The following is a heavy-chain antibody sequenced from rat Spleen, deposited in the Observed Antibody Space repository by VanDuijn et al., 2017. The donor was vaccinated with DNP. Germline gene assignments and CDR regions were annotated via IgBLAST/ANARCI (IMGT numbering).Heavy chain of an antibody. CDR3: VRWEGINGY. J-gene: IGHJ2*01. Sequence: QVQLKESGPGLVQPSQTLSLTCTVSGFSLTSYGVSWVRQPPGKGLEWIAAISSGGTTYYNSGLKSRLSISRDTSKSQVFLEMNSLQTEATAMYFCVRWEGINGYWGQGVMVTVSS. CDR1: GFSLTSYG. D-gene: IGHD1-11*01. V-gene: IGHV2S12*01. CDR2: ISSGGTT.